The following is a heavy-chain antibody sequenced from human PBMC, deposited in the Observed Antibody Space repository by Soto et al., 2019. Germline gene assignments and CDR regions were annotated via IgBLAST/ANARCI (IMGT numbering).Heavy chain of an antibody. D-gene: IGHD3-10*01. V-gene: IGHV4-31*03. Sequence: SETLSLTCTVSGGSINSDDYYWSWIRQHPGKGLEWIGYVSYSGSTSYNPSLKSRVSISVDTSKNQFSLNLSSVTAADTAVYYCARDSWFGELSLYYYYGMDVWGQGTTVTVSS. CDR2: VSYSGST. J-gene: IGHJ6*02. CDR3: ARDSWFGELSLYYYYGMDV. CDR1: GGSINSDDYY.